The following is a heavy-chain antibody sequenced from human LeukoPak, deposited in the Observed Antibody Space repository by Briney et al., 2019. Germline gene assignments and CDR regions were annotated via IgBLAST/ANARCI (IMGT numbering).Heavy chain of an antibody. Sequence: ASVNVSCKASGYTFTGYFIHWVRQAPGQGVEWMGCINPDSGGTNYAQRFQGRVTMTRDTSISTAYMELNRLRSDDAAVYYCARDPVVGGTLHYFDYWGQGTLVTVSS. CDR3: ARDPVVGGTLHYFDY. D-gene: IGHD2-2*01. J-gene: IGHJ4*02. CDR2: INPDSGGT. V-gene: IGHV1-2*02. CDR1: GYTFTGYF.